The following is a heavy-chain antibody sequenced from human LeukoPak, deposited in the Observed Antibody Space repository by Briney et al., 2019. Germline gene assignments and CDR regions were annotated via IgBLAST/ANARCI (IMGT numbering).Heavy chain of an antibody. J-gene: IGHJ5*02. Sequence: SETLSLTCSVSGGSISSSSYYWGWIRQPPGMGLGWIGSIYYSGITYYNQSLKSRATVSVDTSKNQFSLNLNSVTAADTAVYYCARRNGHSWDVGNWFDPWGQGTVVTVSS. CDR3: ARRNGHSWDVGNWFDP. V-gene: IGHV4-39*01. CDR2: IYYSGIT. D-gene: IGHD6-13*01. CDR1: GGSISSSSYY.